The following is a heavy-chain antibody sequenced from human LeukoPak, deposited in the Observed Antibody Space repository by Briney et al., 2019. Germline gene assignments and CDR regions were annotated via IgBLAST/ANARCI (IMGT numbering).Heavy chain of an antibody. J-gene: IGHJ6*02. D-gene: IGHD2-2*01. Sequence: PGGSLRLSCAASGFTFSSYEMNWVRQAPGKGVEWVSYISSSGSTIYYADSVKGRFTISRDSAKNSLYLQMNSLRAEDTAVYYCAREDCSSSSCYLAVYGLDVWGQGTTVTVSS. CDR2: ISSSGSTI. CDR3: AREDCSSSSCYLAVYGLDV. V-gene: IGHV3-48*03. CDR1: GFTFSSYE.